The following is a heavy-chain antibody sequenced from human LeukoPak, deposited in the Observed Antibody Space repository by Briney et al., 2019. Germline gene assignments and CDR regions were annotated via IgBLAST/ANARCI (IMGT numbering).Heavy chain of an antibody. CDR3: ARNRAAAGTGWFDP. J-gene: IGHJ5*02. D-gene: IGHD6-13*01. V-gene: IGHV3-53*01. CDR1: GFTVSRNY. Sequence: GGSLRLSCAASGFTVSRNYMSWVRQAPGKGLEWVSVIYSGGSTYYADSVKGRFTISRDNSKNTLYLQMNSLRAEDTAVYYCARNRAAAGTGWFDPWGQGTLVTVSS. CDR2: IYSGGST.